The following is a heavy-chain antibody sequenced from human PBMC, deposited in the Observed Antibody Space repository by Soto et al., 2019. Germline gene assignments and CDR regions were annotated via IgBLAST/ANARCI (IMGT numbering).Heavy chain of an antibody. V-gene: IGHV4-30-4*01. CDR2: IYYSGST. CDR1: GGSISSGDYY. Sequence: QVQLQESGPGLVKHSQTLSLTCTVSGGSISSGDYYWSWIRQPPGKGLEWIGYIYYSGSTYYNPSLKSRVTISVDTSKNQFSLKLSSVTAADTAVYYCARVGGFGATTIDYWGQGTLVTVSS. J-gene: IGHJ4*02. CDR3: ARVGGFGATTIDY. D-gene: IGHD3-10*01.